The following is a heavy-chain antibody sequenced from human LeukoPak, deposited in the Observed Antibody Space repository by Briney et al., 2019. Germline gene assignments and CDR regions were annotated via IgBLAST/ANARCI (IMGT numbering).Heavy chain of an antibody. V-gene: IGHV3-23*01. J-gene: IGHJ4*02. CDR3: AKDAVLRGSYYATTG. Sequence: GGSLRLSCAASGFTFSSYAMSWVRQAPGKGLDWVSAINANGDSTHYADSVKGRFTISRDNSKNTLSLQMNSLRAEDTAVYYCAKDAVLRGSYYATTGWSQGTLVTVSS. CDR2: INANGDST. D-gene: IGHD1-26*01. CDR1: GFTFSSYA.